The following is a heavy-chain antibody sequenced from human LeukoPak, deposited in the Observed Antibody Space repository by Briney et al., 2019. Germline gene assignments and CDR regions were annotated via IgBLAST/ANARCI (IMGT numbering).Heavy chain of an antibody. CDR2: INQDGSEK. Sequence: GRSLRPSWAASGFTFASNWMSWVRQAAEKVLEWVANINQDGSEKYYVESVKGRFTISRDNAKNSLYLQMNSLRAEDTAVYYCAKNGEEFDFWGQGTLVTVSS. CDR3: AKNGEEFDF. D-gene: IGHD4-17*01. CDR1: GFTFASNW. J-gene: IGHJ4*02. V-gene: IGHV3-7*02.